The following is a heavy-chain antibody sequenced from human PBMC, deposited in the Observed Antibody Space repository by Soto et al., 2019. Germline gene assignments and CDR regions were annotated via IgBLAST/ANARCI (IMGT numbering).Heavy chain of an antibody. CDR1: GGSISSGGYS. V-gene: IGHV4-30-2*01. CDR3: ARDQLEGNWFDP. Sequence: QLQLQESGSGLVRPSQTLSLTCAVSGGSISSGGYSWNWIRQPPGKGLEWIWYIYHSGSTLYNPSIKSRVTISVDKSKNQFPLKLSSVTAADTAVYYCARDQLEGNWFDPWGQGTLVTVSS. CDR2: IYHSGST. J-gene: IGHJ5*02. D-gene: IGHD1-1*01.